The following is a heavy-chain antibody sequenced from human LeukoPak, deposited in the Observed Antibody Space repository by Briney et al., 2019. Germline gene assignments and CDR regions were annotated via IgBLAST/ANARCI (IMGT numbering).Heavy chain of an antibody. V-gene: IGHV4-34*01. CDR1: GGSFSGYY. D-gene: IGHD3-10*01. CDR2: INHSGST. CDR3: ARGSLVRGVIRNWFDP. Sequence: PSETLSLTCAVSGGSFSGYYWSWIRQPPGKGLEWIGEINHSGSTNYNPSLKSRVTISVDTSKNQFSLKLSSVTAADTAVYYSARGSLVRGVIRNWFDPWGQGTLVTVSS. J-gene: IGHJ5*02.